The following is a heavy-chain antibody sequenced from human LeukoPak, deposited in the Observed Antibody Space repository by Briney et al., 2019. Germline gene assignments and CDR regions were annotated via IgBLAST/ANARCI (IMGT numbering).Heavy chain of an antibody. D-gene: IGHD2-2*01. CDR3: ARDPLQYQLTHNWFDP. CDR2: ISAYNGNT. Sequence: ASVNVSCKASGYTFTSYGISWVRQAPGQGLEWMGWISAYNGNTNYAQKLQGRVTMTTDTSTSTAYMELRSLRSDDTAVYYCARDPLQYQLTHNWFDPWGQGTLVTVSS. V-gene: IGHV1-18*04. J-gene: IGHJ5*02. CDR1: GYTFTSYG.